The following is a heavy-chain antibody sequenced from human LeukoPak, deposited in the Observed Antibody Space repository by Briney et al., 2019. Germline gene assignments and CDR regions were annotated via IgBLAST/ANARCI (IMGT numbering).Heavy chain of an antibody. J-gene: IGHJ4*02. CDR3: ARRGRMDSSGYYNY. V-gene: IGHV1-18*01. D-gene: IGHD3-22*01. CDR1: GYTVTSYG. CDR2: ISAYNGNT. Sequence: ASVKVSCKASGYTVTSYGISWVRQAPGQGLEWGGRISAYNGNTNYAQKLQGRVTMTTDTSTSTAYMELRSLRSDDTAVYYCARRGRMDSSGYYNYWGQGTPVTVSS.